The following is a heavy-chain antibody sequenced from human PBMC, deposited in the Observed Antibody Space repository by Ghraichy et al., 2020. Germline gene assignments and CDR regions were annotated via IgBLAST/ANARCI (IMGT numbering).Heavy chain of an antibody. CDR3: ARATLPIKDAFDI. CDR1: GFTFSSYW. J-gene: IGHJ3*02. Sequence: GGSLRLSCAASGFTFSSYWMSWVRQAPGKGLEWVANIKQDGSEKYYVDSVKGRFTISRDNAKNSLYLQMNSLRAEDTAVYYCARATLPIKDAFDIWGQGTMVTVSS. V-gene: IGHV3-7*01. CDR2: IKQDGSEK. D-gene: IGHD3-10*01.